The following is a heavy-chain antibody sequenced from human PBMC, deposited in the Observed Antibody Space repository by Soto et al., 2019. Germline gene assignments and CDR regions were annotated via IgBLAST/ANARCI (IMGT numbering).Heavy chain of an antibody. V-gene: IGHV3-30*18. CDR3: AKRQQLVRYQYGLDV. CDR1: GFTFSSYG. CDR2: ISYDGNYK. J-gene: IGHJ6*02. D-gene: IGHD6-13*01. Sequence: QVQLVESEGGVVQPGGSLRLSCEASGFTFSSYGMHWVRQGPGKGLEWVAAISYDGNYKYHADSVKGRFTISRDNSKNTLYLQMNSLRAEDTAVYYCAKRQQLVRYQYGLDVWGQGTTVTVSS.